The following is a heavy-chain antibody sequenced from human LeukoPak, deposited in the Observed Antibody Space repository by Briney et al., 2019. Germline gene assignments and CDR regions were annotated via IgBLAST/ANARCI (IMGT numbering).Heavy chain of an antibody. Sequence: SGTLSLTCAVSGGSISSSNWWSWVRQPPGKGLEWIGEIYHSGSTNYNPSLKSRVTISVDKSKNQFSLKLSSVTAADTAVYYCARDLRFTGYGDHYYYYMDVWGKGTTVTVSS. CDR2: IYHSGST. V-gene: IGHV4-4*02. CDR1: GGSISSSNW. CDR3: ARDLRFTGYGDHYYYYMDV. J-gene: IGHJ6*03. D-gene: IGHD4-17*01.